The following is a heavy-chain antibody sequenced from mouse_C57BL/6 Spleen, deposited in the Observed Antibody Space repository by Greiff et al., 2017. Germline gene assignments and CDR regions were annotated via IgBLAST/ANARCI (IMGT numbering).Heavy chain of an antibody. V-gene: IGHV1-18*01. CDR2: INPNDGAT. J-gene: IGHJ1*03. CDR3: ARSGGNWYFDV. Sequence: EVQLQQSGPELVKPGDTVKIPCKASGYTFTNYYMNWVQQSHGKSLEWIGDINPNDGATYYTEKFKGKATLTVDKSSSTAHMQLRSLTSETTAVDYCARSGGNWYFDVWGTGTTLTVSS. CDR1: GYTFTNYY.